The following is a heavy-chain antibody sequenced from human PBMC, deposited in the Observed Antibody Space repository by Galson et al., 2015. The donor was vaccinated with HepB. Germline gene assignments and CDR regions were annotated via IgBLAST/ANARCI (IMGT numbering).Heavy chain of an antibody. CDR1: GGTFSSYA. D-gene: IGHD3-22*01. CDR3: ARDDRSRGWYYFDH. CDR2: IIPIFGTA. Sequence: SVKVSCKASGGTFSSYAISWGRQAPGQGLEWMGGIIPIFGTANYAQKFQGRVTITADESTSTAYMELSSLRSEDTAVYFCARDDRSRGWYYFDHWGQGTLVTVSS. V-gene: IGHV1-69*13. J-gene: IGHJ4*02.